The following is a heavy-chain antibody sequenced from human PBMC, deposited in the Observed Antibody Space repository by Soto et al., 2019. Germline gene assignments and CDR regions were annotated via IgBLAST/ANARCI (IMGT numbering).Heavy chain of an antibody. CDR1: GGSISSGDYY. J-gene: IGHJ2*01. V-gene: IGHV4-30-4*01. CDR2: IYYSGST. CDR3: ARAYQHYDVWSGHREEYFAR. D-gene: IGHD3-3*01. Sequence: PSETLSLTCTVSGGSISSGDYYWSWIRQPPGKGLEWIGYIYYSGSTYYNPSLKSRVTISVDTSKNQFSLKLSSVTAADTAVYYCARAYQHYDVWSGHREEYFARWGRGTLVTV.